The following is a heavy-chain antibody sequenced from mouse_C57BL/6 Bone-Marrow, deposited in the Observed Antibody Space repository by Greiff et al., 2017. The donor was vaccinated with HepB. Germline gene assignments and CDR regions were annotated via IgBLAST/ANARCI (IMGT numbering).Heavy chain of an antibody. J-gene: IGHJ4*01. CDR3: TRPSTVVAYYYAMDY. CDR2: IRNKANNHAT. CDR1: GFTFSDAW. V-gene: IGHV6-6*01. D-gene: IGHD1-1*01. Sequence: EVQLVESGGGLVQPGGSMKLSCAASGFTFSDAWMDWVRQSPEKGLEWVAEIRNKANNHATYYAESVKGRFTISRDDSKSSVYLQMNSLRAEDTGIYYCTRPSTVVAYYYAMDYWGQGTSVTVSS.